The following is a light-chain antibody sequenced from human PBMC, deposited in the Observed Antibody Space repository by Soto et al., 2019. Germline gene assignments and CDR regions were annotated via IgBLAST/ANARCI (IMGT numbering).Light chain of an antibody. V-gene: IGKV3-20*01. CDR3: QQYGSSPT. CDR2: DAS. Sequence: ELVLTQSPGTLSLSPGERATLSCRSSQSVSSSYLAWYQQKPGQAPTLLIYDASSRATGIPDRFSGSGSGTDFTLTISRLEPEDFAVYYCQQYGSSPTFGQGTKVEIK. J-gene: IGKJ1*01. CDR1: QSVSSSY.